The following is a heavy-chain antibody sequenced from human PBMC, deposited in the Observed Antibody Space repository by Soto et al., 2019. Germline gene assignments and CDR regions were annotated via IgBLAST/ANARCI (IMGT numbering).Heavy chain of an antibody. CDR1: GFTFSSYA. CDR3: VKDWRGSSCPCMDV. Sequence: GGSLRLSCAASGFTFSSYAMTWVCQPPGKGLEWVSSISGGGDTTYFADSVKGRFTISRDNSKNTLYLQMNSLRVEDRAVYYCVKDWRGSSCPCMDVWGEGTTVTVSS. V-gene: IGHV3-23*01. D-gene: IGHD2-2*01. CDR2: ISGGGDTT. J-gene: IGHJ6*04.